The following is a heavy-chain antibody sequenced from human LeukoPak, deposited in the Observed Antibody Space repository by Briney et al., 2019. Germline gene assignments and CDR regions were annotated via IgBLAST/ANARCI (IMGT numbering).Heavy chain of an antibody. D-gene: IGHD5-12*01. CDR3: ARDEYSGHGRYDH. J-gene: IGHJ4*02. CDR1: GGSISTYY. Sequence: ESSETLSLICTVSGGSISTYYWSWVRQPPGKGLEWIGYIYYSGSTNYNPSLKSRVTMSVDTSKNQFSLKLGSVTAADTAVYYCARDEYSGHGRYDHWGQGILVTVSS. V-gene: IGHV4-59*01. CDR2: IYYSGST.